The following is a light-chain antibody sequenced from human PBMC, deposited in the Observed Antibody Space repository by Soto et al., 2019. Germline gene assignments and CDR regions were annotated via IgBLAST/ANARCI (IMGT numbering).Light chain of an antibody. Sequence: EIVLTQSPGTLSLSPGERATLSCRTSQRVSSGYLAWYQQKPGQTPRLLIYGASGRATGIPDRFSGSGSGTDFTLTISRLEPEDFAVYYCQQYGSSPRTFGQGTKVDIK. CDR3: QQYGSSPRT. J-gene: IGKJ1*01. CDR2: GAS. V-gene: IGKV3-20*01. CDR1: QRVSSGY.